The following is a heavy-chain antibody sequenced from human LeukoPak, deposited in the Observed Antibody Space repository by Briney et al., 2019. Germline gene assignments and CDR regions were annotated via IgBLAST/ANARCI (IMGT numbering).Heavy chain of an antibody. CDR2: IYYSGNT. Sequence: PSETLSLTCTVSGGSISSYYWSWIRQPPGKGLEWIGYIYYSGNTNYNPSLKSRVTISVDTSKNQFSLKLSSVTAADTAVYYCARGVYGDHLFDYWGQGTLVTVSS. D-gene: IGHD4-17*01. J-gene: IGHJ4*02. CDR1: GGSISSYY. V-gene: IGHV4-59*01. CDR3: ARGVYGDHLFDY.